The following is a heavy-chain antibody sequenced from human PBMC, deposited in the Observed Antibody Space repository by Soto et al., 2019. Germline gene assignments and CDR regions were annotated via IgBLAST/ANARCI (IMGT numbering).Heavy chain of an antibody. CDR2: ISGSGGST. D-gene: IGHD4-17*01. J-gene: IGHJ4*02. CDR3: AKGSGYGGNSGLTHFDY. CDR1: GFTFSSYA. Sequence: GGSLRLSCAASGFTFSSYAMSWVRQAPGKGLEWVSAISGSGGSTYYADSVKGRFTISRDNSKNTLYLQMNSLRAEDTAVYYCAKGSGYGGNSGLTHFDYWGQGTLVTVSS. V-gene: IGHV3-23*01.